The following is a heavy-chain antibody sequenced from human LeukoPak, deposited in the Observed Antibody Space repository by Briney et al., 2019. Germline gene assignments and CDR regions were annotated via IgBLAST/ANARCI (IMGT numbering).Heavy chain of an antibody. CDR3: AREKVRQSGMDV. Sequence: ASVKVSCKASGYTFTGYYMHWVRQAPGQGLEWMGRINPNSGGTNYTQKFQGRVTMTRDTSISTAYMELSRLRSDDTAVYYCAREKVRQSGMDVWGQGTTVTVSS. V-gene: IGHV1-2*06. J-gene: IGHJ6*02. CDR1: GYTFTGYY. CDR2: INPNSGGT. D-gene: IGHD2-2*01.